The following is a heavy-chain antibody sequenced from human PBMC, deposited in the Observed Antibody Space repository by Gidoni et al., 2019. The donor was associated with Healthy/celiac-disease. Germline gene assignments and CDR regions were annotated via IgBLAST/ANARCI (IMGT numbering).Heavy chain of an antibody. CDR1: GGSFSGYY. J-gene: IGHJ5*02. CDR2: INHRGST. CDR3: ARGRSRGYSYGLQGFDP. Sequence: QVQLQQWGAGLLKPSETLSLTCAVYGGSFSGYYWSWIRQPPGKGLEWIGEINHRGSTNYNPSLKSRVTISVDTSKNQFSLKLSSVTAADTAVYYCARGRSRGYSYGLQGFDPWGQGTLVTVSS. D-gene: IGHD5-18*01. V-gene: IGHV4-34*01.